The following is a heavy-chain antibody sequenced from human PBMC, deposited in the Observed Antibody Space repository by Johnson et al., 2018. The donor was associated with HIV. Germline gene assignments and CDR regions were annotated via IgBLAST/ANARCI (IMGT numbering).Heavy chain of an antibody. CDR1: GFTFSSYG. D-gene: IGHD3-10*01. CDR3: AKANVSGSYWAFDI. J-gene: IGHJ3*02. CDR2: IWFDGSNK. V-gene: IGHV3-33*06. Sequence: QVQLVESGGGVVQPGGSLRLSCAASGFTFSSYGMHWVRQAPGKGLEWVAVIWFDGSNKYYADSVKGRFIISRDNSKNTLYLQMNSLRAEDTAVYYCAKANVSGSYWAFDIWGQGTMVTVSS.